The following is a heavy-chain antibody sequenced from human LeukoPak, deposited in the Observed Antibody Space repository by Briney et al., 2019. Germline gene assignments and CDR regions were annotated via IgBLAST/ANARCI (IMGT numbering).Heavy chain of an antibody. CDR1: GFIVSENY. CDR3: ARDITIFGVIINFDY. Sequence: GGSLRLSCAASGFIVSENYMSWVRQAPGKGLEWVSYISSSSSTIYYADSVKGRFTISRDNSKNTLYLQMNSLRAEDTAVYYCARDITIFGVIINFDYWGRGTLVTVSS. CDR2: ISSSSSTI. D-gene: IGHD3-3*01. J-gene: IGHJ4*02. V-gene: IGHV3-11*04.